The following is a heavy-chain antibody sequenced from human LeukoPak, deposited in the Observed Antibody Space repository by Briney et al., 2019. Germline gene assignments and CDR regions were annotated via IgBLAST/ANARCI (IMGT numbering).Heavy chain of an antibody. CDR3: ARVVVAATGYYYYYMDV. Sequence: ASVKVSCKASGYTFTSYGISWVRQAPGQGLEWMGWISAYNGNTNYAQKLQGRVTMTTDTSTSTAYIELRSLRSDDTAVYYCARVVVAATGYYYYYMDVWGKGTTVTVSS. CDR1: GYTFTSYG. V-gene: IGHV1-18*01. J-gene: IGHJ6*03. CDR2: ISAYNGNT. D-gene: IGHD2-15*01.